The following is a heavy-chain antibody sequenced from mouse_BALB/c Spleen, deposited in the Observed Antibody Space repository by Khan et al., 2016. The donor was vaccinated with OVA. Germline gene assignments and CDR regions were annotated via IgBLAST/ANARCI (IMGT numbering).Heavy chain of an antibody. D-gene: IGHD2-4*01. Sequence: EVQLQESGPGLVKPSQSLSLTCTVTGYSITSEYTWNWIRQFPGNKLEWMGFISYSGNTRYNPSLKSRISITRDTAKNQFCLQLNSVTSEDTATYYCTRKDYYDYDPFPYWGQGTLVTVSA. CDR1: GYSITSEYT. J-gene: IGHJ3*01. CDR3: TRKDYYDYDPFPY. V-gene: IGHV3-2*02. CDR2: ISYSGNT.